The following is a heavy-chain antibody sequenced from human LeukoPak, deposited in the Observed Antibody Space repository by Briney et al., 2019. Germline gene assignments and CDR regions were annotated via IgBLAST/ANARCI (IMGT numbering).Heavy chain of an antibody. CDR1: GGSFSDYY. V-gene: IGHV4-34*01. J-gene: IGHJ4*02. CDR3: ARGGYTYGYGY. D-gene: IGHD5-18*01. CDR2: INHSGST. Sequence: SETLSLTCAVYGGSFSDYYWSWIRQPPGKGQEWIGEINHSGSTNYNPSLKSRVTMSVDTSKNQFSLKLSSVTAADTAVYYCARGGYTYGYGYWGQGTLVTVSS.